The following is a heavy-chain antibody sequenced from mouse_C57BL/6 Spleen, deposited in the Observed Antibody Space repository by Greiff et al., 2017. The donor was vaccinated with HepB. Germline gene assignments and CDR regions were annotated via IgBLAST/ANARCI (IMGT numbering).Heavy chain of an antibody. Sequence: LQQPGAELVRPGSSVKLSCKASGYTFTSYWMDWVKQRPGQGLEWIGNIYPSDSETHYNQKFKDKATLTVDKSSSTAYMQLSSLTSEDSAVYYCARNDYDGPYYYAMDYWGQGTSVTVSS. CDR3: ARNDYDGPYYYAMDY. CDR1: GYTFTSYW. D-gene: IGHD2-4*01. V-gene: IGHV1-61*01. J-gene: IGHJ4*01. CDR2: IYPSDSET.